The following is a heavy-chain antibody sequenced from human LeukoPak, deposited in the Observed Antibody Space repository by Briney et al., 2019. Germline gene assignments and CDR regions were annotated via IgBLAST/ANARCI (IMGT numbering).Heavy chain of an antibody. Sequence: TGGSLRLSCAASGFTFSGSALHWVRQASGKGLEWVANIKQDGSEKYYVDSVKGRFTISRDNAKNSLYLQMNSLRAEDTAVYYCASSPAGYWGQGTLVTVSS. V-gene: IGHV3-7*01. CDR3: ASSPAGY. CDR2: IKQDGSEK. D-gene: IGHD6-25*01. CDR1: GFTFSGSA. J-gene: IGHJ4*02.